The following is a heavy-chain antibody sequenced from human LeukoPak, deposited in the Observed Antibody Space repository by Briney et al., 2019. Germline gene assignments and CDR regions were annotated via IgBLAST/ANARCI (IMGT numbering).Heavy chain of an antibody. V-gene: IGHV4-59*01. CDR3: ARVTEYYGSGRRHNYYSYYMDV. CDR2: IHYSGSA. D-gene: IGHD3-10*01. Sequence: SETLSLTCTVSHGPINTYQWSWIRQPPGKGLEWLGNIHYSGSANYNPSLKSRVTISVDTSKNQFSLRLNSVTAADTAVYYRARVTEYYGSGRRHNYYSYYMDVWGKGTTVTISS. CDR1: HGPINTYQ. J-gene: IGHJ6*03.